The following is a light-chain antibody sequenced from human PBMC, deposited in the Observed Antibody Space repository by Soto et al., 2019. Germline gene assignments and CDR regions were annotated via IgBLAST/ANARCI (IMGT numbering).Light chain of an antibody. CDR2: DVA. CDR1: SSDVGSSNY. J-gene: IGLJ1*01. CDR3: CSYAGSDTLI. Sequence: QSVLTQPRSVSGSPGQTVTISCTGSSSDVGSSNYMSWYQQHPGEAPKLVIYDVAQRPSGVPDRLSGSRSGKTASLTISGLQTEDEADYYCCSYAGSDTLIFGSGTKVTVL. V-gene: IGLV2-11*01.